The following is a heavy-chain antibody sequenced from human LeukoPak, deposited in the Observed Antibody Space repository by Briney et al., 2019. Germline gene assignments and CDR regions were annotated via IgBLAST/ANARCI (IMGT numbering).Heavy chain of an antibody. Sequence: GESLKISCKGSGYSFTNYWIGWVRQMPGKGLEWMGIIYPGDSDTRYSPSFQGQVTISADKSIITAYLQWSSLKASDTAIYYCARRYNGYDYGVDYWGQGTLVTVSS. J-gene: IGHJ4*02. D-gene: IGHD5-12*01. CDR1: GYSFTNYW. CDR3: ARRYNGYDYGVDY. CDR2: IYPGDSDT. V-gene: IGHV5-51*01.